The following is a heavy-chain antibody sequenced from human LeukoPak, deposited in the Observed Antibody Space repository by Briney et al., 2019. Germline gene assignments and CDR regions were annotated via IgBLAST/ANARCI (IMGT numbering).Heavy chain of an antibody. CDR1: GFTVSSNY. CDR2: IYSDGST. CDR3: ARAGKWELLHFDY. V-gene: IGHV3-53*01. D-gene: IGHD1-26*01. Sequence: PGGSLRLSCAASGFTVSSNYMSWVRQAPGKGLEWVSVIYSDGSTYYADSVKGRFTISRDNSKNTLYLQMNSLRAEDTAVYYCARAGKWELLHFDYWGQGTLVTVSS. J-gene: IGHJ4*02.